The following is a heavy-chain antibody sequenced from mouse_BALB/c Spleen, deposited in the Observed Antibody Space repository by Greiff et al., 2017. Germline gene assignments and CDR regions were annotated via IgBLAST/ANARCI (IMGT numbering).Heavy chain of an antibody. D-gene: IGHD2-1*01. V-gene: IGHV5-6-3*01. CDR3: ARQYGNYKEAMDY. CDR1: GFTFSSYG. Sequence: EVHLVESGGGLVQPGGSLKLSCAASGFTFSSYGMSWVRQTPDKRLELVATINSNGGSTYYPDSVKGRFTISRDNAKNTLYLQMSSLKSEDTAMYYCARQYGNYKEAMDYWGQGTSVTVSS. J-gene: IGHJ4*01. CDR2: INSNGGST.